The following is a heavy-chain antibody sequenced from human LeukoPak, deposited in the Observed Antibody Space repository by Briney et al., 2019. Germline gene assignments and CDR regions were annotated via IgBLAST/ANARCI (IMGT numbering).Heavy chain of an antibody. Sequence: ASVKASCKASGYTFTSYDINWVRQATGQGLEWMGWMNPNSGSTGYAQKFQGRVTITRNTSISTAYMELSGLRSEDTAVYYCARGRSTGDPYYFEYWGQGTLVTVSS. CDR2: MNPNSGST. CDR3: ARGRSTGDPYYFEY. CDR1: GYTFTSYD. J-gene: IGHJ4*02. V-gene: IGHV1-8*03.